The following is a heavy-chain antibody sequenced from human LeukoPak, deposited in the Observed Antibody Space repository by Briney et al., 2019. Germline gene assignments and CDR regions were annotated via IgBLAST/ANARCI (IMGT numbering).Heavy chain of an antibody. CDR2: MNPNSGNT. D-gene: IGHD2-2*01. J-gene: IGHJ4*02. V-gene: IGHV1-8*01. CDR1: AYTFTRYG. CDR3: ARGGDVVVPAATVDY. Sequence: ASVKVSCKASAYTFTRYGISWVRQAPGQGLEWMGWMNPNSGNTGYAQKFQGRVTMTRNTSISTAYMELSSLRSEDTAVYYCARGGDVVVPAATVDYWGQGTLVTVSS.